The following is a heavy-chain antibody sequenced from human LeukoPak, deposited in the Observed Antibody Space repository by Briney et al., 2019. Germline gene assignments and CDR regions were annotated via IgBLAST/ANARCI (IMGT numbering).Heavy chain of an antibody. CDR1: GFTFSNAW. CDR3: TTEIAAAGRIDY. CDR2: IKSKTDGGTT. D-gene: IGHD6-13*01. V-gene: IGHV3-15*01. Sequence: GESLRLSCAASGFTFSNAWMSWVRQAPGKGLEWVGRIKSKTDGGTTDYAAPVKGRFTISRDDSKNTLYLQMNSLKTEDTAVYYCTTEIAAAGRIDYWGQGTLVTVFS. J-gene: IGHJ4*02.